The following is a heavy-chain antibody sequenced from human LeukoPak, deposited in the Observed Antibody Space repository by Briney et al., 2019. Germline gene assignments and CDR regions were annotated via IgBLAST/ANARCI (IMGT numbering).Heavy chain of an antibody. CDR3: ARHSVPANNWFDP. CDR1: GYSSTSYW. D-gene: IGHD1-1*01. V-gene: IGHV5-51*01. Sequence: GESLKISRKGSGYSSTSYWIGWVRQMPGKGLEWMGIIYPGDSDTRYSPSFQGQVTISADKSISTAYLQWSSLKASDTAMYYCARHSVPANNWFDPWGQGTLVTVSS. J-gene: IGHJ5*02. CDR2: IYPGDSDT.